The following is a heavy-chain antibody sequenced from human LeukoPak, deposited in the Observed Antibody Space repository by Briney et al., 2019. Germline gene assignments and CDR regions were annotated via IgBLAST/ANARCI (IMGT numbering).Heavy chain of an antibody. CDR2: IYPGDSVT. CDR3: ARQRGSYSGYMDV. V-gene: IGHV5-51*01. J-gene: IGHJ6*03. CDR1: GYSFTTYW. D-gene: IGHD1-26*01. Sequence: GESLKISCKGSGYSFTTYWIAWVRQMPGKGLEWMGIIYPGDSVTRYSPSLQGQVTISADKSITTAYLQWSSPKASDTAMYYCARQRGSYSGYMDVWGKGTTVTISS.